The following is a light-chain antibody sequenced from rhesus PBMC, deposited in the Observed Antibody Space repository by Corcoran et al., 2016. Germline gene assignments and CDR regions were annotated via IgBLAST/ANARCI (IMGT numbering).Light chain of an antibody. CDR1: ASDIGYYNA. Sequence: QAAPTRSPSVSGSAGQSVTISCTGTASDIGYYNAVSWYQQYPGKAPKLMIYEGSKRPSGVSDRVSGSKSGNTGSLTISGLQAEYEADYYCSSYAGRGTFYIFGTGTRLTVL. V-gene: IGLV2-19*02. CDR2: EGS. CDR3: SSYAGRGTFYI. J-gene: IGLJ1*01.